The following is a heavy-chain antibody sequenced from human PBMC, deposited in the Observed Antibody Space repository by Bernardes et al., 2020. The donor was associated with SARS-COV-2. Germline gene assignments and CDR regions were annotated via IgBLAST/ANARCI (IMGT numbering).Heavy chain of an antibody. CDR2: ISWNSGSI. CDR3: AKDYETGELGIAVEGYCGH. J-gene: IGHJ4*02. Sequence: GGSLRLSCAASGFTFDHFAMHWVRHSPGKGLEWVSGISWNSGSIGYAASVKGRFTISRDNAKNSLYLQMNSLRPDDTALYYCAKDYETGELGIAVEGYCGHWGQGTLVTVSS. V-gene: IGHV3-9*01. CDR1: GFTFDHFA. D-gene: IGHD6-19*01.